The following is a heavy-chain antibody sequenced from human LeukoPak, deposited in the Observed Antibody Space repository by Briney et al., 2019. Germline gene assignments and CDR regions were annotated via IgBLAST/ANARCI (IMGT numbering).Heavy chain of an antibody. CDR2: IYYSGSI. V-gene: IGHV4-28*05. J-gene: IGHJ4*02. CDR3: ARSESEWDPFDY. Sequence: SETLSLTCAVSGSSISSSNWWGWIRQPPGKGLEWIGYIYYSGSIYYDPSLKSRVTMSVDTSKNQFSLNLSSVTAVGTAVYYCARSESEWDPFDYWGQGTLVTVSS. D-gene: IGHD1-26*01. CDR1: GSSISSSNW.